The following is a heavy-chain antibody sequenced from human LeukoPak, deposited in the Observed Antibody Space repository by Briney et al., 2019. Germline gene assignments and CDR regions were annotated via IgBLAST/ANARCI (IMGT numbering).Heavy chain of an antibody. Sequence: SETLSLTCTVSGGSISSYYWSWIRQPPGKGLEWIGYIYYSGSTNYNPSLKSRVTISVDTSKNQFSLKLSSVTAADTAVYYCARHGVSGYYGSGSHYNWFDPWGQGTLVTVSS. CDR3: ARHGVSGYYGSGSHYNWFDP. V-gene: IGHV4-59*08. D-gene: IGHD3-10*01. J-gene: IGHJ5*02. CDR2: IYYSGST. CDR1: GGSISSYY.